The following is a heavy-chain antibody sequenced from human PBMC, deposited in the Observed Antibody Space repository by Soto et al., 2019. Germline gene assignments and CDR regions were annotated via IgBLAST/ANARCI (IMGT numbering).Heavy chain of an antibody. J-gene: IGHJ3*02. V-gene: IGHV3-66*01. Sequence: GGSLRLSCAASGFTVSSNYMNWVRQAPGKGLEWVSVIYSGGSTFYADSVKGRFTISRDNSKNTLNLQMDSLRAEDTAVYYCAREPRYCRGGSCSITGDAYDIWGQGTMVTVSS. CDR3: AREPRYCRGGSCSITGDAYDI. D-gene: IGHD2-15*01. CDR1: GFTVSSNY. CDR2: IYSGGST.